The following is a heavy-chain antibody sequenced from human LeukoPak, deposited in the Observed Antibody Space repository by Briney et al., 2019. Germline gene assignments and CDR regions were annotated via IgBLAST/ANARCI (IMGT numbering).Heavy chain of an antibody. CDR3: ARGSKWTRYYYYYYGMDV. Sequence: SGTLSLTCAVYGGSFSGYYWSWIRQPPGKGLEWIGEINHSGSTNYNPSLKSRVTISVDTSKNQFSLKLSSVTAADTAVYYCARGSKWTRYYYYYYGMDVWGQGTTVTVSS. CDR1: GGSFSGYY. J-gene: IGHJ6*02. V-gene: IGHV4-34*01. D-gene: IGHD1-26*01. CDR2: INHSGST.